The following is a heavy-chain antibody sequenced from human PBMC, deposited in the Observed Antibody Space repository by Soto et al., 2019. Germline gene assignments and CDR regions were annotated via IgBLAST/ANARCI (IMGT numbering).Heavy chain of an antibody. V-gene: IGHV3-30-3*01. CDR1: GFTFSSNA. J-gene: IGHJ4*02. CDR3: ARDSILSGTTRPPPLDY. D-gene: IGHD4-17*01. Sequence: QMQLVEYGGGVVQPGRSLRLSCAASGFTFSSNAMHWVRQAPGKGLEWVAVMSYDGSNEYYADSVKGRFTISRDNSKNTLYLQMNSLRAEDTAVYYCARDSILSGTTRPPPLDYWGQGTLVTVSS. CDR2: MSYDGSNE.